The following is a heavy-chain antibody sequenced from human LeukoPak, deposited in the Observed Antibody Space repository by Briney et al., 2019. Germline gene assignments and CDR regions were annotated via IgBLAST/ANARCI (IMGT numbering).Heavy chain of an antibody. Sequence: SVKVSCKASGGTFSSYAICWVRQAPGQGLEWMGRIIPILGIANYAQKFQGRVTITADKSTSTAYMELSSLRSEDTAVYYCARDWRARTNVFDYWGQGTLVTVSS. CDR1: GGTFSSYA. D-gene: IGHD1-1*01. J-gene: IGHJ4*02. CDR2: IIPILGIA. V-gene: IGHV1-69*04. CDR3: ARDWRARTNVFDY.